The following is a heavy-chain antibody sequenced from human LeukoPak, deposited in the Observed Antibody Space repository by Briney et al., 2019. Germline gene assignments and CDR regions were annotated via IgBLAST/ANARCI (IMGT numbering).Heavy chain of an antibody. D-gene: IGHD3-22*01. V-gene: IGHV3-23*01. Sequence: GGSLRLSCAASGFTFSSSAMSWVRQAPGKGLEWVSAISGNGGSTYYADSVKGRFTISRDNSKNTLYLQMNSLRAEDTAVYFCASQKENFYDCSGNNWGQGTLVTVSS. J-gene: IGHJ4*02. CDR2: ISGNGGST. CDR1: GFTFSSSA. CDR3: ASQKENFYDCSGNN.